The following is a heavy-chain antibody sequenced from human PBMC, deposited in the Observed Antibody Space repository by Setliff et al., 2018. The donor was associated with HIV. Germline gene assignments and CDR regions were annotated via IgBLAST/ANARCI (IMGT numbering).Heavy chain of an antibody. V-gene: IGHV4-59*11. J-gene: IGHJ3*02. CDR1: GTSIRSRF. CDR3: ARVSPEAGTALDI. CDR2: IYYSGST. D-gene: IGHD6-13*01. Sequence: SETLSLTCTVSGTSIRSRFWSWIRQPPGKGLEWIGTIYYSGSTYYNPSLKSRVTISVDMSKNQFSMKLRSMTAADTAVYYCARVSPEAGTALDIWGQGTTVTVSS.